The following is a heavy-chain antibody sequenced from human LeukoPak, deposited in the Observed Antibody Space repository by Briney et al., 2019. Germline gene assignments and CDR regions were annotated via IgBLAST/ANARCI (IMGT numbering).Heavy chain of an antibody. J-gene: IGHJ2*01. D-gene: IGHD3-3*01. Sequence: SGTLSLTCTVSGGSISSYYWSWTRQPPGKGLEWIGYIYYSGSTNYNPSLKSRVTISVDTSKNQFSLKLSSVTAADTAVYYCARIFGGGSYWYFDLWGRGTLVTVSS. CDR1: GGSISSYY. V-gene: IGHV4-59*01. CDR2: IYYSGST. CDR3: ARIFGGGSYWYFDL.